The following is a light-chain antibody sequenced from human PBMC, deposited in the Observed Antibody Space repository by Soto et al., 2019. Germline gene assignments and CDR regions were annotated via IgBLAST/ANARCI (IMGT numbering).Light chain of an antibody. Sequence: QSALTQPASVSGSPGQSIAISCTGTSSDVVTYKYVSWYQQHTGKAPKLMIYEVSIRSSGVSNRFSGSKSGNTASLTISGLRPEDEAYYYCCSYAGSTTRVVFGGGTKLTVL. J-gene: IGLJ2*01. V-gene: IGLV2-14*01. CDR2: EVS. CDR3: CSYAGSTTRVV. CDR1: SSDVVTYKY.